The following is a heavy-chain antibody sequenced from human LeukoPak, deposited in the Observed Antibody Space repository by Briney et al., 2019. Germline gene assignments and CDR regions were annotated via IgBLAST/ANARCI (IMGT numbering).Heavy chain of an antibody. CDR3: ARPHFYESSGFYDY. CDR1: GYTFMMYG. J-gene: IGHJ4*02. V-gene: IGHV1-18*01. CDR2: ISAYNGNT. D-gene: IGHD3-22*01. Sequence: ASVKVSCKASGYTFMMYGMNWVPQAPGQGLEWVGWISAYNGNTDYAQNFQDRVTLTRDTSTNTVFMELTSLRSDDTAVYYCARPHFYESSGFYDYWGQGTLVTVSS.